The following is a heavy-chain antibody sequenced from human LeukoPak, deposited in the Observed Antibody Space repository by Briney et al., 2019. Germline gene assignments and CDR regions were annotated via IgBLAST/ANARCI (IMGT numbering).Heavy chain of an antibody. V-gene: IGHV3-23*01. CDR3: ARIMLSWREFDC. D-gene: IGHD1-26*01. J-gene: IGHJ4*02. Sequence: GGSQRLSCAASGFTFSSSTMSWVRQAPGKGLEWVSSISGSGDSTWYADSVKGRFTISRDNSKNTLSLQMNSLRAEDTAVYYCARIMLSWREFDCWGQGTLVTVSS. CDR2: ISGSGDST. CDR1: GFTFSSST.